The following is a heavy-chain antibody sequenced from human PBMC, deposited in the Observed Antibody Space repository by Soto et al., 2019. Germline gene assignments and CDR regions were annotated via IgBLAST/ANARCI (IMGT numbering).Heavy chain of an antibody. CDR3: TTGTGTVAD. Sequence: GGSLRLSCAASGFSFTNAWMNWVRQAPGKGLEWVGRIKSRTDGETTDYVAPVKGRFFISRDDSKNTLYLQMNSLKTEDTAVYYCTTGTGTVADWGQGTLVTVSS. CDR2: IKSRTDGETT. V-gene: IGHV3-15*07. J-gene: IGHJ4*02. D-gene: IGHD1-7*01. CDR1: GFSFTNAW.